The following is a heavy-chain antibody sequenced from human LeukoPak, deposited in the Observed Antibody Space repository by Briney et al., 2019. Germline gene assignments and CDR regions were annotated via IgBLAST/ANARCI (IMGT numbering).Heavy chain of an antibody. V-gene: IGHV3-48*03. CDR1: GFTFSSFE. CDR3: TRLGLAAGFVDDY. Sequence: GGSLRLSCAASGFTFSSFEMIWVRQAPGKGLEWVSYISSSGSTIYYADSVKGRFTISRDNAKNSLYVQMNSLSAEDTAVYYCTRLGLAAGFVDDYWGQGTLVTVSS. CDR2: ISSSGSTI. D-gene: IGHD7-27*01. J-gene: IGHJ4*02.